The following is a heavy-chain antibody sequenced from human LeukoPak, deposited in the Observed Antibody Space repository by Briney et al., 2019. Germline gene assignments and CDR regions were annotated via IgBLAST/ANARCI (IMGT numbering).Heavy chain of an antibody. CDR2: IIPIFGTA. D-gene: IGHD3-22*01. Sequence: SVKVSCKASGYTFTSYGISWVRQAPGQGLEWMGGIIPIFGTANYAQKFQGRVTITADESTSTAYMELSSLRSEDTAVYYCARLGPFYDSSSYGDYNWFDPWGQGTLVTVSS. V-gene: IGHV1-69*13. J-gene: IGHJ5*02. CDR3: ARLGPFYDSSSYGDYNWFDP. CDR1: GYTFTSYG.